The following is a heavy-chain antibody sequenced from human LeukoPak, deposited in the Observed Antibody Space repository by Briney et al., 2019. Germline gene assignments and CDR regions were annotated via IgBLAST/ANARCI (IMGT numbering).Heavy chain of an antibody. D-gene: IGHD6-19*01. CDR2: INPSGGST. CDR1: GYTFTSYG. Sequence: ASVKVSCKASGYTFTSYGIHWVRQAPGQGLEWMGIINPSGGSTSYAQKFQGRVTMTRDTSTSTVYMELSSLRSEDTAVYYCARGLVAVAGTTWGQGTLVTVSS. V-gene: IGHV1-46*01. J-gene: IGHJ5*02. CDR3: ARGLVAVAGTT.